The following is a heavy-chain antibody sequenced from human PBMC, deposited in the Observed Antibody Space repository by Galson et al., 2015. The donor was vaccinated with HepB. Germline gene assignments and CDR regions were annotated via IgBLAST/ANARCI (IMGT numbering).Heavy chain of an antibody. D-gene: IGHD5-12*01. CDR1: GFTFSSYS. CDR2: ISSSSSYI. CDR3: ASEVATGWRYYYGMDV. J-gene: IGHJ6*02. V-gene: IGHV3-21*01. Sequence: SLRLSCAASGFTFSSYSMNWVRQAPGKGLEWVSSISSSSSYIYYADSVKGRFTISRDNAKNSLYLQMNSLRAEDTAVYYCASEVATGWRYYYGMDVWGQGTTVTVSS.